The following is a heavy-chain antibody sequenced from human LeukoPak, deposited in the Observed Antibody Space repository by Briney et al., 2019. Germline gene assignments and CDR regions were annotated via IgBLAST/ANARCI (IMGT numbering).Heavy chain of an antibody. CDR3: ARGEQWLVY. V-gene: IGHV1-18*01. J-gene: IGHJ4*02. D-gene: IGHD6-19*01. CDR1: GFTFSNYA. Sequence: GGSLRLSCAASGFTFSNYAMNWVRQAPGQGLEWMGWISAYNGNTNYAQKLQGRVTMTTDTSTSTAYMELRSLRSDDTAVYYCARGEQWLVYWGQGTLVTVSS. CDR2: ISAYNGNT.